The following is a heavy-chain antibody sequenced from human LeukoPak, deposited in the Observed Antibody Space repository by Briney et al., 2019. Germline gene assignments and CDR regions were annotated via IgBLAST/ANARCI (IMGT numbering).Heavy chain of an antibody. CDR2: INPNSGGT. D-gene: IGHD2-15*01. CDR3: ARANDIVVANWFDP. CDR1: GYTFTGYY. Sequence: ASVKVSCKAFGYTFTGYYMHWVRQAPGQGLEWMGWINPNSGGTNYAQKFQGRVTMTRDTSISTAYMELSRLRSDDTAVYYCARANDIVVANWFDPWGQGTLVTVSS. V-gene: IGHV1-2*02. J-gene: IGHJ5*02.